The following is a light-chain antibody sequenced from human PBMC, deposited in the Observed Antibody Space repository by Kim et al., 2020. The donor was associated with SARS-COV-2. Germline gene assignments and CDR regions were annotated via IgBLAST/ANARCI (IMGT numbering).Light chain of an antibody. V-gene: IGKV1-12*01. CDR3: QQSYISPFT. CDR1: QGISSW. CDR2: AAS. J-gene: IGKJ3*01. Sequence: DIQMTQSPSSVSASVGDRVTITCRASQGISSWLAWYQQKPGKAPKLLIYAASTLQGGVPSRFGGSGSETDFTLTISSLQPEDFATYFCQQSYISPFTFGPGTKVDIK.